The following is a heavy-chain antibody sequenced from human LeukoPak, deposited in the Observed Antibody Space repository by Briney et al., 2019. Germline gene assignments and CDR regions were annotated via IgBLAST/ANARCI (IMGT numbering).Heavy chain of an antibody. CDR1: GFTFSSYA. V-gene: IGHV3-23*01. CDR3: AKKVGTTAWYLGFDY. D-gene: IGHD6-13*01. CDR2: ISGTGGAT. Sequence: GGSLRLSCAASGFTFSSYAMSWVRQAPGKGLEWVSVISGTGGATYYADSVKGRFTISRDNSKNTLYLQLNSLRAEDTAMYYCAKKVGTTAWYLGFDYWGQGSLVTVSS. J-gene: IGHJ4*02.